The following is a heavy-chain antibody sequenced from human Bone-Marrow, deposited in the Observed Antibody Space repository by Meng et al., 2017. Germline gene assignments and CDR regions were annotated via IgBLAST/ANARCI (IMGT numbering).Heavy chain of an antibody. CDR3: ARTTSPSNINWPYFDS. V-gene: IGHV3-53*01. J-gene: IGHJ4*02. D-gene: IGHD1-1*01. Sequence: VQVVRLGAGWMQPGWCPRPPCAAFGFTVSSNYMSWVRQAPGKGLEWVSIVYSDSTTRYTDSVMGRFTISRDNSKNTLYLQMNSLRAEDTAVYYCARTTSPSNINWPYFDSWGQGTLVTVSS. CDR2: VYSDSTT. CDR1: GFTVSSNY.